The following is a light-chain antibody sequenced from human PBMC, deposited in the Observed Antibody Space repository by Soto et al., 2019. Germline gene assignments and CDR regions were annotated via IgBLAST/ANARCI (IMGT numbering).Light chain of an antibody. V-gene: IGKV1-33*01. CDR2: DAS. J-gene: IGKJ3*01. CDR3: QQDDSIPFT. CDR1: QDISKY. Sequence: DIQMTQSPSSLSASVGDRVTITCQASQDISKYLNWYQQKPGKAPKLLIYDASNLEAGVPSRFSGTGSGTFYTFTISSLHPEDFATYHCQQDDSIPFTFGPGTKVDI.